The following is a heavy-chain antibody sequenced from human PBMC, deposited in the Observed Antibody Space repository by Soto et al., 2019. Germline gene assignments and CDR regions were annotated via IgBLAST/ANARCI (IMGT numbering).Heavy chain of an antibody. CDR2: INHSGST. V-gene: IGHV4-34*01. CDR1: GGSFSGYY. D-gene: IGHD4-17*01. CDR3: ARGRKGSTVTTYYYYGMDV. Sequence: QVQLQQWGAGLLKPSETLSLTCAVYGGSFSGYYWSWIRQPPGKGLEWIGEINHSGSTNYNPSLKIRVTISVDTSKNQFSTKLSSVTAADTAVYYCARGRKGSTVTTYYYYGMDVWGQGTTVTVSS. J-gene: IGHJ6*02.